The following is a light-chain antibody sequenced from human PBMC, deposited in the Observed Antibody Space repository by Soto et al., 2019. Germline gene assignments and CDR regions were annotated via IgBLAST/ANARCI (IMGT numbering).Light chain of an antibody. CDR3: GSYAGSNNVV. CDR1: SSDVGGYNY. J-gene: IGLJ2*01. V-gene: IGLV2-8*01. Sequence: QSALTQPPSASGSPGQSVTISCTGTSSDVGGYNYVSWYQQHPGKAPKLMIYEVSKRPSGVPHRFSGSKSGNTASLTVSGLQAEDEAEYYCGSYAGSNNVVFGGGTKQTVL. CDR2: EVS.